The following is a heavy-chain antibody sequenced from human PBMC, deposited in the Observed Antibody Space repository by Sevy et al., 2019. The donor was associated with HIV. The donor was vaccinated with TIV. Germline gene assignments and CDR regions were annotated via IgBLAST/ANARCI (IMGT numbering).Heavy chain of an antibody. CDR3: AKIPDYYGGP. D-gene: IGHD3-10*01. J-gene: IGHJ5*02. V-gene: IGHV3-23*01. CDR2: VSGSGGST. Sequence: GGSLRLSCAASGFTFSSYAMSWVRQAPGKGLGWVSAVSGSGGSTYYADSVKGRFTISRDNSKNTLYLQMNSLRAEDTAVYYCAKIPDYYGGPWGQGTLVTVSS. CDR1: GFTFSSYA.